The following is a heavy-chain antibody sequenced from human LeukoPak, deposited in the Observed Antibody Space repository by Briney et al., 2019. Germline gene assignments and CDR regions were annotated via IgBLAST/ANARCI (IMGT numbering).Heavy chain of an antibody. CDR2: IIPISGTA. J-gene: IGHJ4*02. CDR3: ARASQYYYDSSGYYYLYYFDY. D-gene: IGHD3-22*01. CDR1: EGTFSSYA. V-gene: IGHV1-69*05. Sequence: SVKVSCKASEGTFSSYAISWVRQAPGQGLEWMGGIIPISGTANYAQKFQGRVTITTDESTSTAYMELSSLRSEDAAVYYCARASQYYYDSSGYYYLYYFDYWGQGTLVTVSS.